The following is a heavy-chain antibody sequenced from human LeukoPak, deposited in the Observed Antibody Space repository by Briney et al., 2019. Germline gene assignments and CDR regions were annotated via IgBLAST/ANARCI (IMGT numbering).Heavy chain of an antibody. J-gene: IGHJ4*02. CDR3: AKDFTYYDFWSGYPIPDGDY. V-gene: IGHV3-23*01. Sequence: GGSLRLSCAASGFTFSSYAMSWVRQDPGKGLGWVSAINGSGGSTYCADSVKARFTISRDNSKNTLYLQTNILRAEDTAVYYCAKDFTYYDFWSGYPIPDGDYWGQGTLVTVSS. D-gene: IGHD3-3*01. CDR1: GFTFSSYA. CDR2: INGSGGST.